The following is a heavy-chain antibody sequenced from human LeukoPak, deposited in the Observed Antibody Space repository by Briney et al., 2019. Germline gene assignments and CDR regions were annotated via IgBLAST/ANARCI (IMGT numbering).Heavy chain of an antibody. CDR1: GFTVSNNY. J-gene: IGHJ4*02. Sequence: PGGSLRLSCAASGFTVSNNYMSWVRQAPGKGLEWVSVFHSGGSTHYADSVKGRFIISRDNSKNTLYLQMNSLRAEDTAVYYCAKIETTVTPASRAFDYWGQGTLVTVSS. V-gene: IGHV3-53*01. D-gene: IGHD4-17*01. CDR2: FHSGGST. CDR3: AKIETTVTPASRAFDY.